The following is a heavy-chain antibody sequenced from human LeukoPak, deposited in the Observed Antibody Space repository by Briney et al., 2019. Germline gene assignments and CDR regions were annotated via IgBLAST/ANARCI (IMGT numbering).Heavy chain of an antibody. CDR2: ISSSGSTI. CDR1: GFTFSSYS. D-gene: IGHD3-22*01. J-gene: IGHJ3*02. V-gene: IGHV3-48*04. CDR3: ARGHLTMIVAPPYAFDI. Sequence: PGGSLRLSCAASGFTFSSYSMNWVRQAPGKGLEWVSYISSSGSTIYYADSVKGRFTISRDNAKNSLYLQMNSLRAEDTAVYYCARGHLTMIVAPPYAFDIWGQGTMVTVSS.